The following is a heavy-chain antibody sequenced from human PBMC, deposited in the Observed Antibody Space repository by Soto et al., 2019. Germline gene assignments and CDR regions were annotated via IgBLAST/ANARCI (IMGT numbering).Heavy chain of an antibody. Sequence: TLALTCTVSGGSVTSGGYYGSWIRQHPGKGLEWIGYIYYSGSIYYNPSLKSRLTSSVDASKNQFGLNLSSVTAADTAVYYCARSRSNILLSYWGQGTLVTVSS. CDR3: ARSRSNILLSY. D-gene: IGHD3-10*01. J-gene: IGHJ4*02. V-gene: IGHV4-31*03. CDR2: IYYSGSI. CDR1: GGSVTSGGYY.